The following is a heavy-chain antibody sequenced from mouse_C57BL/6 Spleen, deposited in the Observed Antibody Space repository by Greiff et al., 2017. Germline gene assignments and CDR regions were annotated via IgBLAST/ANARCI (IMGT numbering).Heavy chain of an antibody. CDR1: GYTFTSYW. V-gene: IGHV1-55*01. J-gene: IGHJ3*01. D-gene: IGHD3-2*02. CDR2: IYPGSGST. CDR3: ERGGQLRLRFGC. Sequence: VQLQQSGAELVKPGASVKMSCKASGYTFTSYWLTWVKQRPGQGLEWIGDIYPGSGSTNYNEKFKSKATLTVDTSSSTAYMQLSSLTSEDSAVYYCERGGQLRLRFGCWGQGTLVTVAA.